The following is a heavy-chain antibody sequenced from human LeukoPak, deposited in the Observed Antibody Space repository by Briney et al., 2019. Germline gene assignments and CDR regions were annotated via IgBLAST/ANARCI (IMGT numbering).Heavy chain of an antibody. V-gene: IGHV4-34*01. CDR2: INHSGST. CDR3: AGGGRLRYFDWLPYYYYYYGMDV. J-gene: IGHJ6*02. CDR1: GGSFSGYY. D-gene: IGHD3-9*01. Sequence: SETLSLTCAVYGGSFSGYYWSWIRQPPGKGLEWIGEINHSGSTNYNPSLKSRVTISVDTSKNQFSLELSSVTAADTAVYYCAGGGRLRYFDWLPYYYYYYGMDVWGQGTTVTVSS.